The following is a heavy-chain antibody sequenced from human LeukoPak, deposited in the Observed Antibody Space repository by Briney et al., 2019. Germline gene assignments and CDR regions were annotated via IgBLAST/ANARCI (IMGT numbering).Heavy chain of an antibody. CDR3: ALSYYGSGKGSRGAGQYYYYMDV. CDR1: GFSLSTSGMC. Sequence: ESGPTLVKPSQTLTLTCTFSGFSLSTSGMCVSWIRQPPGKALEWLARIDWDDDKYYSTSLKTRLTISKDTSKNQVVLKMTTMDPVDTATYYCALSYYGSGKGSRGAGQYYYYMDVWGKGTTVTVSS. V-gene: IGHV2-70*11. D-gene: IGHD3-10*01. J-gene: IGHJ6*03. CDR2: IDWDDDK.